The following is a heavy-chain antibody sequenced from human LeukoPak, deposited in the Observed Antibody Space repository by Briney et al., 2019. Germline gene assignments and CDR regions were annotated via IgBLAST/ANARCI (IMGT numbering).Heavy chain of an antibody. CDR1: GGSFSGYY. CDR2: INHSGST. J-gene: IGHJ4*02. CDR3: ARGSPHSRY. V-gene: IGHV4-34*01. Sequence: SETLSLTCAVYGGSFSGYYWSWIRQPPGKGPEWIGEINHSGSTNYNPSLKSRVTISVDTSKNRFPLKLSSVTAADTAVYYCARGSPHSRYWGQGTLVTVSS.